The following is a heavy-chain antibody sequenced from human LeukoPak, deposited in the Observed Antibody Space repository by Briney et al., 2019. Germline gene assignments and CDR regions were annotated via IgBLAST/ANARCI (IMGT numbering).Heavy chain of an antibody. CDR2: INGNGDYT. Sequence: GGSLRLSCAASGFVFSTYAIHWVRHVPGKGLEYVSGINGNGDYTDYANSVKGRFTISRDNFKNTVYLQMGSLRAEDMAVYYCARDLFSGAEMATLXYWGQGTLVTVSS. V-gene: IGHV3-64*01. J-gene: IGHJ4*02. CDR1: GFVFSTYA. D-gene: IGHD5-24*01. CDR3: ARDLFSGAEMATLXY.